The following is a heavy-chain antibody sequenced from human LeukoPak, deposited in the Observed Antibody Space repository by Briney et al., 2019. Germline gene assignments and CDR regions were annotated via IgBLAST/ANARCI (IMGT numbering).Heavy chain of an antibody. CDR1: GISLSNYA. V-gene: IGHV3-23*01. CDR3: AKRGIVIRGILVIGYHQEAYHYDF. D-gene: IGHD3-10*01. CDR2: ISERGGST. J-gene: IGHJ4*02. Sequence: GGSLRLSCVVSGISLSNYAMTWVRQAPGKELEWVSYISERGGSTTYADSVKGRFTISRDTSLNTLYLQMTSLRAEDTAVYFCAKRGIVIRGILVIGYHQEAYHYDFWGRGVLVTVSS.